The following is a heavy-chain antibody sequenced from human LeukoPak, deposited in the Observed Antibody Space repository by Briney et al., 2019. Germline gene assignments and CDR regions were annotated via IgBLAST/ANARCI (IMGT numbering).Heavy chain of an antibody. CDR2: INPNSGGT. J-gene: IGHJ4*02. D-gene: IGHD3-10*01. V-gene: IGHV1-2*06. CDR3: ARVYGSGSLDY. CDR1: GYTFTGYY. Sequence: ASVKVSCKVSGYTFTGYYMHWVRQAPGQGLEWMGRINPNSGGTNYAQKFQGRVTMTRDTSISTAYMELSRPRSDDTAVYYCARVYGSGSLDYWGQGTLVTVSS.